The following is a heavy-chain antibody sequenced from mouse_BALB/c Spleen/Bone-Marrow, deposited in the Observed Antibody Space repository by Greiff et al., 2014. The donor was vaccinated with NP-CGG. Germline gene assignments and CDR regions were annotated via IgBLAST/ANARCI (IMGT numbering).Heavy chain of an antibody. CDR3: ARVYGWYFDV. CDR1: GFTFSSYG. CDR2: INNNGGST. J-gene: IGHJ1*01. V-gene: IGHV5-6-3*01. D-gene: IGHD1-1*01. Sequence: EVQLVESGGGLVQPGGSLKLSCVASGFTFSSYGMSWVRQTPDKRLELVATINNNGGSTYYPDSVKGRFTISRDNAKNTLYLQMSSLKSEDTAMYYCARVYGWYFDVWGAGTTVTVSS.